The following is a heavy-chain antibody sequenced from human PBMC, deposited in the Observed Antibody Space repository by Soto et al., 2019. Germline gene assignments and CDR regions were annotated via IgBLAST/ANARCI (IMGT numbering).Heavy chain of an antibody. CDR3: ARTVREQWLADY. CDR2: IYPTDSDT. V-gene: IGHV5-51*01. CDR1: GYSFTTYW. D-gene: IGHD6-19*01. Sequence: GESLKISCKGSGYSFTTYWIGWVRQMPGKGLEWMGIIYPTDSDTRYSPSFQGQVTISAHKSISTAYLQWSSLKASDTAMYYCARTVREQWLADYWGRGTLVTVSS. J-gene: IGHJ4*02.